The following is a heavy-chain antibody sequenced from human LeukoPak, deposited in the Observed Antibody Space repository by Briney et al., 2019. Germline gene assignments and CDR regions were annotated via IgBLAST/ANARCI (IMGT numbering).Heavy chain of an antibody. CDR3: ARVVSSSWYSYYYYYYMDV. D-gene: IGHD6-13*01. V-gene: IGHV3-74*01. Sequence: GGSLRLSCAASGFTFSSYWMHWVRQAPGKGLVWVSRINSDGSSTSYADSVKGRFTISRDNAKNTLYLQMNSLRAEDTAVYYCARVVSSSWYSYYYYYYMDVWGKGTTVTISS. CDR2: INSDGSST. J-gene: IGHJ6*03. CDR1: GFTFSSYW.